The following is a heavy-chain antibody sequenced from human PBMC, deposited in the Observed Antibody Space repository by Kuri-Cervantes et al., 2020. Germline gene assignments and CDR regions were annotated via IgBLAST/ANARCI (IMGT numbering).Heavy chain of an antibody. CDR1: GYTFTSYG. CDR3: ATSGPPYYYGSGTPYDI. V-gene: IGHV1-18*01. Sequence: ASVKVSCKASGYTFTSYGISWVRQAPGQGLEWMGWISAYNAKTNYAQKLQGRVTMTTDTSTTTAYMELSSLRSEDTAVYYCATSGPPYYYGSGTPYDIWGQGTMVTVSS. D-gene: IGHD3-10*01. CDR2: ISAYNAKT. J-gene: IGHJ3*02.